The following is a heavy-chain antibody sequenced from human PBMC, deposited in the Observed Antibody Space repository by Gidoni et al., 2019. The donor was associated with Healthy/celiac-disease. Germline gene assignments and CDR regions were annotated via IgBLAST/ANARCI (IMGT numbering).Heavy chain of an antibody. Sequence: QVQLVESGGGVVQPGRSLGLSCAASGFTFSSYAMHWVRQAPGKGLEWVAVISYDGSNKYYADSVKGRFTISRDNSKNTLYLQMNSLRAEDTAVYYCARGAVPAASYWYFDLWGRGTLVTVSS. J-gene: IGHJ2*01. V-gene: IGHV3-30-3*01. CDR2: ISYDGSNK. D-gene: IGHD2-2*01. CDR3: ARGAVPAASYWYFDL. CDR1: GFTFSSYA.